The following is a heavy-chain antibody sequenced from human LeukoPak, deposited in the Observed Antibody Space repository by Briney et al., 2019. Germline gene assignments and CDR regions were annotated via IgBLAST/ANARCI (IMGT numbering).Heavy chain of an antibody. J-gene: IGHJ4*02. V-gene: IGHV3-7*01. CDR3: LRDYGGS. D-gene: IGHD1-14*01. CDR2: INKDGSEK. CDR1: GFTFSSYW. Sequence: GGSLRLACAASGFTFSSYWMSWVRQAPGKGLEWVANINKDGSEKYYVDSVKGRFTISRDNAENSLYLQMNILRAEDTAVYYCLRDYGGSWGQGTLVTVSS.